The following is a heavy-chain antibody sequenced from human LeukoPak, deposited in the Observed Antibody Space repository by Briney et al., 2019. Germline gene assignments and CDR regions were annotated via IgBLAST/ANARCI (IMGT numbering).Heavy chain of an antibody. Sequence: GGSLRLSCAASGFTFSSYGMRWVRQAPGKGLEWVAFIRYDGSNKYYADSVKGRFTISRDNSKNTLYLQMNSLRAEDTAVYYCAGGGWYYFDYWGQGTLVTVSS. V-gene: IGHV3-30*02. CDR1: GFTFSSYG. J-gene: IGHJ4*02. D-gene: IGHD6-19*01. CDR3: AGGGWYYFDY. CDR2: IRYDGSNK.